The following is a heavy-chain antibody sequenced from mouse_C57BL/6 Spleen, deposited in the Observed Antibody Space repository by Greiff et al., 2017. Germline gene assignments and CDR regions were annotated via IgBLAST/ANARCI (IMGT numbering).Heavy chain of an antibody. CDR2: IRSKSNNYAT. Sequence: GGGLVQPKGSLKLSCAASGFSFNTYAMNWVRQAPGKGLEWVARIRSKSNNYATYYADSVKDRFTISRDDSESMLYLQMNNLKTEDTAMYYCVRGFDAMDYWGQGTSVTVSS. J-gene: IGHJ4*01. CDR1: GFSFNTYA. CDR3: VRGFDAMDY. V-gene: IGHV10-1*01.